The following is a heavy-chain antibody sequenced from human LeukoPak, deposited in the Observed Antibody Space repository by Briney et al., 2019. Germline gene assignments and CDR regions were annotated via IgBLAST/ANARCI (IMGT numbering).Heavy chain of an antibody. Sequence: GESLKISCKGSGYRFSSHWIGWVRQMPGKGLEWMGIIYPGDSDTRYSPSFQGQVTISADKSISTAYLQWSSLKASDTAMYYCARHPSAYDSSGYYVLWGQGTLVTVSS. CDR2: IYPGDSDT. CDR1: GYRFSSHW. CDR3: ARHPSAYDSSGYYVL. V-gene: IGHV5-51*01. J-gene: IGHJ4*02. D-gene: IGHD3-22*01.